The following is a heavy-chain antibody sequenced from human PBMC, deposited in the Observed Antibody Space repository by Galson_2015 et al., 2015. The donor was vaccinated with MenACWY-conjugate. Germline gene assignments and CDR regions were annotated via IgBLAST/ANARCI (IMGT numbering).Heavy chain of an antibody. CDR3: ARDPQNTMVRGANAFDI. Sequence: SLRLSCAASGFTFSTYTMNWVRQTPGKGLEWVSSISSSSSYIYYADAVKGRFTISRDNAKNSLYLQINSLRAEDTAIFYCARDPQNTMVRGANAFDIWGQGTMVTVSS. V-gene: IGHV3-21*01. J-gene: IGHJ3*02. CDR1: GFTFSTYT. CDR2: ISSSSSYI. D-gene: IGHD3-10*01.